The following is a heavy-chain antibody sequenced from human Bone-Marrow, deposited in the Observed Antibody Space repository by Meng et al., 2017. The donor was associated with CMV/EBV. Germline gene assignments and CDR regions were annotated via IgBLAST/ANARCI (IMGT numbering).Heavy chain of an antibody. CDR2: ISSSSSYI. D-gene: IGHD2-8*01. V-gene: IGHV3-21*01. J-gene: IGHJ5*02. CDR1: GFTFSSYS. Sequence: GESLKISCAASGFTFSSYSMNWVRQAPGKGLEWVSSISSSSSYIYYADSVKGRFTISRDNAKNSLYLQMNSLRAEDTAVYYCAKDRVMVYASWFDPWGQGTLVTVSS. CDR3: AKDRVMVYASWFDP.